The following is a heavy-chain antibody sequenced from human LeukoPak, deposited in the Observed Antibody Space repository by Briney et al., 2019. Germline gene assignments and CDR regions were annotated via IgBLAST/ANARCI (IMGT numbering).Heavy chain of an antibody. V-gene: IGHV3-30*18. D-gene: IGHD3-10*01. CDR1: GFTFNNYG. J-gene: IGHJ4*02. Sequence: PGRSLRLSRAASGFTFNNYGMHWVRQAPGKGLEWVAVISDDGSNKYYADSVKGRLTISRDNSKNTLYLQMNSLRAEDTAVYYCAKDSSGYYDSGTYGALDYWGQRTLVTVSS. CDR2: ISDDGSNK. CDR3: AKDSSGYYDSGTYGALDY.